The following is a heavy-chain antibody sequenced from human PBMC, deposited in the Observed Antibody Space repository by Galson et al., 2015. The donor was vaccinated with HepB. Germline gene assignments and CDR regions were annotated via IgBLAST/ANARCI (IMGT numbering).Heavy chain of an antibody. CDR3: ARGRGDGDFHFDY. CDR1: GGTFSGYA. CDR2: IIPIFGTA. J-gene: IGHJ4*02. Sequence: SVKVSCKASGGTFSGYAISWVRQAPGQGLEWMGGIIPIFGTANYAQKFQGRVTITADESTSTAYMELSSLRSEDTAVYYCARGRGDGDFHFDYWGQGTLVTVSS. V-gene: IGHV1-69*13. D-gene: IGHD4-17*01.